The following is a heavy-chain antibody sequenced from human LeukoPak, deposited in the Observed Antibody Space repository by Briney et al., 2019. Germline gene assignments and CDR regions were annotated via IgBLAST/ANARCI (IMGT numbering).Heavy chain of an antibody. J-gene: IGHJ6*03. V-gene: IGHV1-2*02. CDR2: INPNSGGT. Sequence: ASVKVSCKASGYTFTGYYMHWVRQAPGQGLEWMGWINPNSGGTNYAQKFQGRVTMTRDTSISTAYMVLSRLRSDDTAVYYCARVGCSGGSCLIGSFAPGYYYYMDVWGKGTTVTVSS. D-gene: IGHD2-15*01. CDR3: ARVGCSGGSCLIGSFAPGYYYYMDV. CDR1: GYTFTGYY.